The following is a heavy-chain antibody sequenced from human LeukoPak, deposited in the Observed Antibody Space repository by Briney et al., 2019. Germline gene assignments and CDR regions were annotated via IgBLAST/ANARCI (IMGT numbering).Heavy chain of an antibody. CDR3: AGWIQLWFFDY. J-gene: IGHJ4*02. V-gene: IGHV4-34*01. D-gene: IGHD5-18*01. CDR1: GGSFSGYY. Sequence: PSETLSLTCAVYGGSFSGYYWSWIRQPPGKGLEWIGEINHSGSTNYNPSLKSRVTISVDTSKNQFSLKLSSVTAADTAVYYCAGWIQLWFFDYWGQGTLVTVSS. CDR2: INHSGST.